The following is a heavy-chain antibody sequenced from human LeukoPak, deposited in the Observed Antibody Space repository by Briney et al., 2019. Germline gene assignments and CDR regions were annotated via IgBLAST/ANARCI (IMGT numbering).Heavy chain of an antibody. CDR2: ISSSSSYI. J-gene: IGHJ4*02. D-gene: IGHD6-19*01. V-gene: IGHV3-21*01. CDR1: GFTFSSYS. Sequence: GGSLRLSCAASGFTFSSYSMNWVRQAPGKGLEWVSSISSSSSYIYYADSMKGRFTISRDNAKNSLYLQMNSLRAEGTAVYYCARAYAGYSSGCSLYWGQGTLVTVSS. CDR3: ARAYAGYSSGCSLY.